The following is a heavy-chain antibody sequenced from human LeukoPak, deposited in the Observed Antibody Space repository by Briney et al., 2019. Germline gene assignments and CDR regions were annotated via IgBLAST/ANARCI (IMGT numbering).Heavy chain of an antibody. J-gene: IGHJ4*02. D-gene: IGHD6-19*01. CDR2: ISWNSGSI. CDR1: GFTFDDYA. CDR3: AKEARSSGFDY. V-gene: IGHV3-9*01. Sequence: GRSLRLSCAASGFTFDDYAMHWVRQAPGKGLEWVSGISWNSGSIGYADSVKGRFTISKDNAKNSLYLQMNSLRAEDTALYYCAKEARSSGFDYWGQGTLVTVSS.